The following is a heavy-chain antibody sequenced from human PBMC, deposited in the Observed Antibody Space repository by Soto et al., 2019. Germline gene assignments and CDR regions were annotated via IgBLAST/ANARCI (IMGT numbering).Heavy chain of an antibody. D-gene: IGHD1-26*01. CDR2: IYYSGST. J-gene: IGHJ4*02. CDR1: GGSISSSSYY. Sequence: PSETLSLTCTVSGGSISSSSYYWGWIRQPPGKGLEWIGSIYYSGSTYYNPSLKSRVTISVDTSKNQFSLKLSSVTAADTAVYYCARVRSRYSGSYYYFDYWGQGTLVTVSS. CDR3: ARVRSRYSGSYYYFDY. V-gene: IGHV4-39*01.